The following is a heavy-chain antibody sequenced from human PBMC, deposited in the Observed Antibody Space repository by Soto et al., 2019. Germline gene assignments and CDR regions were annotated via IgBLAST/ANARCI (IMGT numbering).Heavy chain of an antibody. Sequence: QMQLQQSGPGLVKPSETLSLTCSVSGGSITSTSYYWGWIRQPPGKGLEWIGSIYRSGFTYDNPSLKSRLTISLDSSTNQFSLKLSSVTAADTAVYYCVRHTLVRAVKDLCWFDPWGQGALVTVSS. CDR2: IYRSGFT. CDR1: GGSITSTSYY. CDR3: VRHTLVRAVKDLCWFDP. D-gene: IGHD3-10*01. V-gene: IGHV4-39*01. J-gene: IGHJ5*02.